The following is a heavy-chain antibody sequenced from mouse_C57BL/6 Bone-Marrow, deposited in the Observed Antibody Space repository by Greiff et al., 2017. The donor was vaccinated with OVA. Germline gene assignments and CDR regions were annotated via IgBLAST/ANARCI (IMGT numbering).Heavy chain of an antibody. CDR1: GFTFSSYG. V-gene: IGHV5-6*01. Sequence: EVQGVESGGDLVKPGGSLKLSCAASGFTFSSYGMSWVRQTPDKRLEWVATISSGGSYTYYPDSVKGRFTISRDNAKNTLYLQMSSLKSEDTAMYYCARHGGPIYYDYDGYYYAMDYWGQGTSVTVSS. CDR3: ARHGGPIYYDYDGYYYAMDY. J-gene: IGHJ4*01. CDR2: ISSGGSYT. D-gene: IGHD2-4*01.